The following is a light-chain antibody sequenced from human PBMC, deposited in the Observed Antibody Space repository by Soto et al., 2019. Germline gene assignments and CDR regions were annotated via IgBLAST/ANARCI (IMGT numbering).Light chain of an antibody. CDR3: QHYYSSPLT. Sequence: VRAQAPGSRPVSVVEGATINCKSSQSVLSSSNNKNYLAWYQQKPGQPPKVLIYWASTRESGVPDRFSGSGSGTDFTLTISSLQAEDVAVYYCQHYYSSPLTFGGGTKVDIK. CDR2: WAS. V-gene: IGKV4-1*01. CDR1: QSVLSSSNNKNY. J-gene: IGKJ4*01.